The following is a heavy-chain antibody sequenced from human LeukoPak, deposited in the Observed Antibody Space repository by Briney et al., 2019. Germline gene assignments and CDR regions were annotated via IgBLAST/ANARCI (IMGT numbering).Heavy chain of an antibody. V-gene: IGHV3-15*01. Sequence: TGGSLRLSCAASGFTFSNAWMSWVRQAPGKGLEWVGRIKSKTDGRTTDYAAPVKGRFTISRDDSKNTLYQQMNSLKTEDTAVYYCTTTLLDYGDSYYWGQGTLVTVSS. J-gene: IGHJ4*02. D-gene: IGHD4-17*01. CDR3: TTTLLDYGDSYY. CDR1: GFTFSNAW. CDR2: IKSKTDGRTT.